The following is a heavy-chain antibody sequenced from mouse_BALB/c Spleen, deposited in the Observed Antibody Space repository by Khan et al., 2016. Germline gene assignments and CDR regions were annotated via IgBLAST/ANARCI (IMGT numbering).Heavy chain of an antibody. V-gene: IGHV14-3*02. CDR3: AREPYACDVGFAY. J-gene: IGHJ3*01. D-gene: IGHD2-2*01. CDR2: IDPANGNT. CDR1: GFNIKDTY. Sequence: VQLKQSGAELVKPGASVKLSCTASGFNIKDTYMHWVKQRPEQGLEWIGRIDPANGNTKYDPKFQGKATITADTSSNTAFLQLSSLTPEDTAVYDCAREPYACDVGFAYWGQGTLVTVSA.